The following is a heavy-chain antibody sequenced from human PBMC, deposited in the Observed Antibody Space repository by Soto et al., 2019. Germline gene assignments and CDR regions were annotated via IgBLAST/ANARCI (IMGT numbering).Heavy chain of an antibody. D-gene: IGHD3-10*01. Sequence: SETLSLTCAVYGGSFSHNYWTWFRQPPGKGLEWIGEISPSGTTKYIPSLKSRGTISVDTSRKQFFLKGTSVSAADTAVYYCATSVWFGTQPEIWGPGTLVTVSS. CDR2: ISPSGTT. V-gene: IGHV4-34*01. J-gene: IGHJ4*02. CDR3: ATSVWFGTQPEI. CDR1: GGSFSHNY.